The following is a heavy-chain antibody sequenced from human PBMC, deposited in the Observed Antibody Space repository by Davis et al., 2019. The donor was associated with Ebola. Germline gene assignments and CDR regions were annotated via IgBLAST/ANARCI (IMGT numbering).Heavy chain of an antibody. J-gene: IGHJ5*02. V-gene: IGHV3-30-3*01. CDR3: AKGTTVTTRGWFDP. Sequence: GESLKISCAASGFTFSSYAMHWVRPAPGKRLEWVAVISYDGSNKYYADSVKGRFTISRDNSKNTLYLQMNSLRAEDTAVYYCAKGTTVTTRGWFDPWGQGTLVTVSS. CDR1: GFTFSSYA. CDR2: ISYDGSNK. D-gene: IGHD4-17*01.